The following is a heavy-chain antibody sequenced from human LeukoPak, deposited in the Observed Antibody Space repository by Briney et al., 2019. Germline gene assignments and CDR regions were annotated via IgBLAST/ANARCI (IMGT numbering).Heavy chain of an antibody. D-gene: IGHD6-19*01. V-gene: IGHV3-66*01. J-gene: IGHJ4*02. CDR2: IYSGGST. Sequence: PGGSLRLSCAASGFIFSSYYMYWVRQAPGKGLEWVSFIYSGGSTYYADSVKGRFTISRDNSKNTLYLQMNSLRAEDTAVYYCARGSGWDFDYWGQGTLVTVSS. CDR1: GFIFSSYY. CDR3: ARGSGWDFDY.